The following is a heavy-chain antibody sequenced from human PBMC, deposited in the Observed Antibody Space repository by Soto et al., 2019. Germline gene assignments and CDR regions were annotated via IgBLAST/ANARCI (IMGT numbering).Heavy chain of an antibody. V-gene: IGHV1-18*01. J-gene: IGHJ3*02. D-gene: IGHD4-17*01. CDR1: GYTFTSYC. Sequence: AASVKVSCKASGYTFTSYCISWVRQAPGQGLEWMGWISAYNGNTNYAQKLQGRVTMTTDTSTSTAYMELRSLRSDDTAVYYCARDKGYGDYARGNAFDIWGQGTMVTRSS. CDR3: ARDKGYGDYARGNAFDI. CDR2: ISAYNGNT.